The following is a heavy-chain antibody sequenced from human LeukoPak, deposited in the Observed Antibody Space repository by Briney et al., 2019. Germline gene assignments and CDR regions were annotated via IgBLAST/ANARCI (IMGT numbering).Heavy chain of an antibody. Sequence: ASVKVSCKASGYTFSGTGWYLYWLRQAPGQGLEGLAWIYPYTGATHYAQKFQGRVAMTRDTSISTAYMELSRLRPDDTAVYYCARDGPAQMVDFDYWGQGTLVTVSS. CDR3: ARDGPAQMVDFDY. CDR2: IYPYTGAT. D-gene: IGHD3-10*01. J-gene: IGHJ4*02. CDR1: GYTFSGTGWY. V-gene: IGHV1-2*02.